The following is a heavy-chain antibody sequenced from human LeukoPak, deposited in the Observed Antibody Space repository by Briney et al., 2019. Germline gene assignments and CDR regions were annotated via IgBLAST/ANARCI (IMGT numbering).Heavy chain of an antibody. Sequence: MSSETLSLTCAVYGGSFSGYYWSWIRQPPGKGLEWIGEINHSGSTNYNPSLKSRVTISVDTSKNQFSLKLSSVTAADTAVYYCARGEGYYYYMDVWGKGTTVTVSS. V-gene: IGHV4-34*01. CDR2: INHSGST. CDR1: GGSFSGYY. J-gene: IGHJ6*03. CDR3: ARGEGYYYYMDV.